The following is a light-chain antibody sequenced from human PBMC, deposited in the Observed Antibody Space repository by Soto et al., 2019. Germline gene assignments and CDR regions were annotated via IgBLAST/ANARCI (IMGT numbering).Light chain of an antibody. CDR3: MQALKTLT. CDR1: QSLLHSDGYNY. Sequence: DIVMTQSPLSLPVTPGEPASISCTSGQSLLHSDGYNYLDWYLQKPGQSPQLLIYMASNRASGVPDRFSGSGSGTDFTLNISRVEAEDVGVYYCMQALKTLTFGQGTRLEIK. J-gene: IGKJ5*01. CDR2: MAS. V-gene: IGKV2-28*01.